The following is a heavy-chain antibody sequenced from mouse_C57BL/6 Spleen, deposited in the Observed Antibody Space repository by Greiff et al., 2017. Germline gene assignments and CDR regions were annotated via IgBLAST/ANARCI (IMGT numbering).Heavy chain of an antibody. Sequence: EVQLLESGGGLVKPGGSLKLSCAASGFTFSDDGMHWVRQAPEKGLEWVGYISRGSSTIYYADTVQGRFTISRDNAKNTLFLQMTSLRSEDTAMYYCARGDSNHVCDFGVWGTGTTVTVAS. V-gene: IGHV5-17*01. CDR2: ISRGSSTI. J-gene: IGHJ1*03. CDR3: ARGDSNHVCDFGV. CDR1: GFTFSDDG. D-gene: IGHD2-5*01.